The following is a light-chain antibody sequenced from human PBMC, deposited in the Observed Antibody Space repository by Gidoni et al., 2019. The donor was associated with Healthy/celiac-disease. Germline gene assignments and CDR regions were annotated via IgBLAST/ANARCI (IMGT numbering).Light chain of an antibody. CDR3: QQYDNLPPFT. V-gene: IGKV1-33*01. CDR1: QDISNY. J-gene: IGKJ3*01. CDR2: DAS. Sequence: DIQMTQSPSSLSASLVDSVTITSQASQDISNYLNWYQQKPGKAPKHLIYDASNLETGVPSRFSRSRSGTDYTFTISSLQPEDIATYYCQQYDNLPPFTFGPGTKVDIK.